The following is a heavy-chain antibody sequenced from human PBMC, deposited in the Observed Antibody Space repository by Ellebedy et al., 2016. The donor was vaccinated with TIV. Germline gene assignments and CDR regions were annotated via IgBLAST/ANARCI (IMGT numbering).Heavy chain of an antibody. CDR3: ARGHMYCRGDNCRHPLSTAFDI. D-gene: IGHD2-21*01. CDR1: HGSIASYS. J-gene: IGHJ3*02. CDR2: IHHSGNT. V-gene: IGHV4-34*01. Sequence: MPSETLSLTCSVFHGSIASYSWSWFRQTPGKGLEWLAEIHHSGNTDYSPSLNRRVSISVDTSRNQLSLNLTSVTAADTGLYFCARGHMYCRGDNCRHPLSTAFDIWGQGTMVTVSS.